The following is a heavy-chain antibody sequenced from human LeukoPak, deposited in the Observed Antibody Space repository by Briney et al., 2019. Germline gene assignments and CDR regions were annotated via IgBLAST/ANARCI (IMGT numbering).Heavy chain of an antibody. Sequence: PGGSLRLSCAASGFTFSSYAMSWVRQAPGKGLEWVSAISGSGGSTYYADSVKGRFTISRDNSKNTLYLQMNSLRDEDTAVYYCAKNYYDSSGLDYWGQGILVTVSS. CDR3: AKNYYDSSGLDY. CDR2: ISGSGGST. D-gene: IGHD3-22*01. CDR1: GFTFSSYA. V-gene: IGHV3-23*01. J-gene: IGHJ4*02.